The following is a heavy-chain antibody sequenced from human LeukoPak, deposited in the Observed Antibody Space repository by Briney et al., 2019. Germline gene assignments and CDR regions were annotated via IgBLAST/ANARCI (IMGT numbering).Heavy chain of an antibody. CDR1: GGSISSGSYY. V-gene: IGHV4-61*02. CDR3: ARVYYYMDV. CDR2: IYTSGST. J-gene: IGHJ6*03. Sequence: SETLSLTCTVSGGSISSGSYYWSWIRQPAGKGLEWIGRIYTSGSTNYNPSLKSRVTISVDTSKNQFSLKLSSVTAADTAVYYCARVYYYMDVWGKGTTVTISS.